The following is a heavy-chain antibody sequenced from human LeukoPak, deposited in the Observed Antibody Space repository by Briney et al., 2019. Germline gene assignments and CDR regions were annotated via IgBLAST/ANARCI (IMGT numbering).Heavy chain of an antibody. CDR2: IYYSGST. V-gene: IGHV4-59*01. CDR1: GGSISSYY. Sequence: SETLSLTCTVSGGSISSYYWSWIRQPPGKGPEWIGYIYYSGSTNYNPSLKSRVTISVDTSKNQFSLKLSSVTAADTAVYYCARGSITKGWFDPWGQGTLVTVSS. D-gene: IGHD3-10*01. CDR3: ARGSITKGWFDP. J-gene: IGHJ5*02.